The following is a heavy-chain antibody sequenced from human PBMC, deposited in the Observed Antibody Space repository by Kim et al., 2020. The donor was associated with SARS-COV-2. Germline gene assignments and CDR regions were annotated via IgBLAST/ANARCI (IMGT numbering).Heavy chain of an antibody. V-gene: IGHV3-20*04. J-gene: IGHJ6*02. Sequence: GGSLRLSCAASGFTFGDYGMSWVRQAPGKGLEWVSGTNWNGGSTGYADSVKGRFTISRDNAKNSLYLQMNSLRAEDTALYYCARGRKQWLTYYYYYCMDVWGQGTTVTVSS. CDR1: GFTFGDYG. CDR3: ARGRKQWLTYYYYYCMDV. D-gene: IGHD6-19*01. CDR2: TNWNGGST.